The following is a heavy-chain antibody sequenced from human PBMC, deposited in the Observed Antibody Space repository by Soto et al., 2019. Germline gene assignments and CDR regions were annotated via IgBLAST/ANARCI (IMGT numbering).Heavy chain of an antibody. V-gene: IGHV1-18*04. CDR2: ISAYNGNT. D-gene: IGHD1-7*01. J-gene: IGHJ4*02. CDR3: ARHRAWNYAVRYYFDY. CDR1: GYTFTSYG. Sequence: ASVKVSCKASGYTFTSYGISWVRQAPGQGLEWMGWISAYNGNTNYAQKLQGRVTMTTDTSTSTAYMELGSLRSDDTAVYYCARHRAWNYAVRYYFDYWGQGTLVTVSS.